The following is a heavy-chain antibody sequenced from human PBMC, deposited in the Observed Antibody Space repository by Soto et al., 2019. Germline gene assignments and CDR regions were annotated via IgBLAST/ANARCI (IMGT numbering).Heavy chain of an antibody. CDR2: IYWDDSK. J-gene: IGHJ4*02. CDR1: GFSLSTSGVG. CDR3: AHKGPEDWPLDY. V-gene: IGHV2-5*02. Sequence: QITLKESGPTLVRPTQTLTLTCAFSGFSLSTSGVGVGWIRQPPGKALEWLAVIYWDDSKHYSPSLRSRLTITKDTSKNQVVLTMTNMDPMDTGTYYCAHKGPEDWPLDYWGKGNLVTVSS. D-gene: IGHD3-9*01.